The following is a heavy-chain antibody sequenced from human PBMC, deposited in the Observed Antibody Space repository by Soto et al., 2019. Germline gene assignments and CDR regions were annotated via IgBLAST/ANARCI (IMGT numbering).Heavy chain of an antibody. CDR1: VYSFTSYW. CDR2: IYPGDSGT. V-gene: IGHV5-51*01. Sequence: GESLKIACKGSVYSFTSYWIGWVRQMPGKGLEWMGIIYPGDSGTRYSPSFQGQVTISADKSISTAYLQWSSLKASDTAMYYCARRIGEVPAAIHWFDPWGQGTLVTVS. J-gene: IGHJ5*02. CDR3: ARRIGEVPAAIHWFDP. D-gene: IGHD2-2*01.